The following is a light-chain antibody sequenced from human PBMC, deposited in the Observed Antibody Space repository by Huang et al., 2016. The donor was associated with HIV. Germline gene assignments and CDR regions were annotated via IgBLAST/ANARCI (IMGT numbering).Light chain of an antibody. Sequence: IQMTQSPSSLSASVGDRVTITCQASQHISNCLNWYQQKPGKAPDLLIYDASNLETWVPSRFSGSGSGTNFSVTISSLQPDDFATYYCQQCAHLPITFGQGTRLEIK. CDR1: QHISNC. J-gene: IGKJ5*01. V-gene: IGKV1-33*01. CDR3: QQCAHLPIT. CDR2: DAS.